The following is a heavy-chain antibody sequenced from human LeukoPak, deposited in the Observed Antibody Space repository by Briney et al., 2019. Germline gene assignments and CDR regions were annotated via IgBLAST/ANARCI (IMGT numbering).Heavy chain of an antibody. CDR3: ARQLGAFDI. V-gene: IGHV6-1*01. CDR2: TYYRSKWYT. D-gene: IGHD1-1*01. Sequence: SQTLSLTCAISGDSVSSNNPAWNWTRQSPSRGLEWLGRTYYRSKWYTDYAVSVKGRITINPDTSKNQFSLQLNSVTPEDTAMYYCARQLGAFDIWGQGTMVTVPS. CDR1: GDSVSSNNPA. J-gene: IGHJ3*02.